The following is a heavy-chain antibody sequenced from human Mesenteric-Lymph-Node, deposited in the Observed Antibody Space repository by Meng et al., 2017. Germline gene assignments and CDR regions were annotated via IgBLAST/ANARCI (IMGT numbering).Heavy chain of an antibody. D-gene: IGHD3-22*01. V-gene: IGHV1-2*02. CDR3: ARSDHYDGSGYYPDY. CDR2: INPNSGGT. Sequence: ASVKVSCKASGYTFKGYYMNWVRQTPGQGLEWVGWINPNSGGTIYAQKFQGRVIMTRDTSISTSYLELSRLRSDDTAFYDCARSDHYDGSGYYPDYWGQGTLVTVSS. J-gene: IGHJ4*02. CDR1: GYTFKGYY.